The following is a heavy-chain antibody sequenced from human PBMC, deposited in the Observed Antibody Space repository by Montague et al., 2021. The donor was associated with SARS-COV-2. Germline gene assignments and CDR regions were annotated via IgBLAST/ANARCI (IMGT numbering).Heavy chain of an antibody. CDR2: IYWDGDK. J-gene: IGHJ4*02. D-gene: IGHD6-19*01. V-gene: IGHV2-5*02. Sequence: VKPTQTLTLTCTFSGFSLSTNGVGVGWIRQPPGKALEWLALIYWDGDKRYSPSLMSRLTISRGTSDNEVVLKLTNLDPVDTATYYCARMANCIAVAGFFEYWGQGTHVTVSS. CDR1: GFSLSTNGVG. CDR3: ARMANCIAVAGFFEY.